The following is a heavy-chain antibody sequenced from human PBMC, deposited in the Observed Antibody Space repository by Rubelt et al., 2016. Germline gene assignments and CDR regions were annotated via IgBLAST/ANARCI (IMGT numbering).Heavy chain of an antibody. CDR1: GYTFTSYG. CDR3: ARDRIRIAARQGWYFDL. CDR2: ISAYNGNT. V-gene: IGHV1-18*01. J-gene: IGHJ2*01. Sequence: QVQLVQSGAEVKKPGASVKVSCKASGYTFTSYGISWVRQAPGQGLEWMGWISAYNGNTNYAPKRQGRGTMTTDTSTRTAYMGLRSLRSDDTAVYYCARDRIRIAARQGWYFDLWGRGTLVTVSS. D-gene: IGHD6-6*01.